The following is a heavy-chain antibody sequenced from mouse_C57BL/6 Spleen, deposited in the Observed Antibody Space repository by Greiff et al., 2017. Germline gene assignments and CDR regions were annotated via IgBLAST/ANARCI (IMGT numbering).Heavy chain of an antibody. Sequence: VQLQQSGPGLVQPSQSLSITCTVSGFSLTSYGVHWVRQSPGKGLEWLGVIWRGGSTDYNAAFMSRLSITKDNSKSQVFFKMNSLQADDPAIYXCAKTGGIYYDYAPTPMDYWGQGTSVTVSS. CDR2: IWRGGST. CDR3: AKTGGIYYDYAPTPMDY. J-gene: IGHJ4*01. V-gene: IGHV2-5*01. D-gene: IGHD2-4*01. CDR1: GFSLTSYG.